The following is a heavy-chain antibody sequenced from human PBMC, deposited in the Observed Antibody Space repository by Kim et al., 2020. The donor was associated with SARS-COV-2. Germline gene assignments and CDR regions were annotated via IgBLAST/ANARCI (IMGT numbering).Heavy chain of an antibody. J-gene: IGHJ4*02. D-gene: IGHD3-3*01. V-gene: IGHV4-39*01. CDR3: ARHRPGYYDQAKTSFDY. Sequence: LKSRDTIAVDTSKNQFSLKLSAVTAADTAVYYCARHRPGYYDQAKTSFDYWGQGTLVTVSS.